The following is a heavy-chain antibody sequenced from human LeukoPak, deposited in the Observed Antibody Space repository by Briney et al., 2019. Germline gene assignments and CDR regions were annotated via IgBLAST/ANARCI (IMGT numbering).Heavy chain of an antibody. CDR3: AIQTGVSYYYYYYMDV. CDR1: GGSISSSSYY. J-gene: IGHJ6*03. CDR2: IYYSGST. V-gene: IGHV4-39*01. Sequence: SETLSLTCIVSGGSISSSSYYWGWIRQPPGKGLEWIGSIYYSGSTYYNPSLKSRVTISVDTSKNQFSLKLSSVTAADTAVYYCAIQTGVSYYYYYYMDVWGKGTTVTVSS. D-gene: IGHD1-14*01.